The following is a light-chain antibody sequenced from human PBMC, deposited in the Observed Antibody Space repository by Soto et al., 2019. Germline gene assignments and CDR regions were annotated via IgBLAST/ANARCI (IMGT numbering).Light chain of an antibody. J-gene: IGKJ5*01. V-gene: IGKV3-20*01. CDR3: HHYDSPPP. CDR1: QSVSSGH. CDR2: GIS. Sequence: EIVLTQSPGTLSLSPGERATLSCRASQSVSSGHLAWYQQKPGQAPRLLMYGISSRATGTPDRFSGSGSGTDFPLTISRLKLEDFAVYSCHHYDSPPPFGQGPRLEFK.